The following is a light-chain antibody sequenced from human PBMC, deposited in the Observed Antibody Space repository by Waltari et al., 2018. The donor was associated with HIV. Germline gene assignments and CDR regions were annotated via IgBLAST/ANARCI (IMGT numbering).Light chain of an antibody. J-gene: IGLJ1*01. CDR3: SSYGGTDTYV. V-gene: IGLV2-8*01. Sequence: SALTQPPSASGSVGQSVSISCPGTRSDVGAYAYFSCYQQHPGKAPKVIIYEVNKRPSGVPHRFSGSKSGNTASLTVAGLQADDEADYFCSSYGGTDTYVFGSGTKVSVL. CDR1: RSDVGAYAY. CDR2: EVN.